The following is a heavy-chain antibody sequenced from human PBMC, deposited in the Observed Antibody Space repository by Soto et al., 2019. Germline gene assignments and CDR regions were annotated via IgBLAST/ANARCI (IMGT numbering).Heavy chain of an antibody. D-gene: IGHD2-21*02. CDR3: VKAPPRTAATAYYFDS. J-gene: IGHJ4*01. V-gene: IGHV1-69*12. CDR1: GDTFSSFA. CDR2: IVPIYAAE. Sequence: QVQLVQSGAEVKKPGSSVKVSCKPSGDTFSSFAVSWVRQAPGQGLEWIGGIVPIYAAENYAQKCQGRVTISADESTGTAYRELSSLTSDDTAVYYCVKAPPRTAATAYYFDSWGQGTRVTVSS.